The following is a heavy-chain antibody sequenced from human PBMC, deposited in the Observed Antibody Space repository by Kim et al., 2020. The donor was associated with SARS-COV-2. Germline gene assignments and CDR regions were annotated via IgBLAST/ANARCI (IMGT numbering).Heavy chain of an antibody. D-gene: IGHD2-21*02. CDR3: ARDCGRGGDCYLDY. J-gene: IGHJ4*02. Sequence: ADSVTGRFTISRDNSKNTLYLQMNSLRAEYTAVYYCARDCGRGGDCYLDYWGQGTLVTVSS. V-gene: IGHV3-30*07.